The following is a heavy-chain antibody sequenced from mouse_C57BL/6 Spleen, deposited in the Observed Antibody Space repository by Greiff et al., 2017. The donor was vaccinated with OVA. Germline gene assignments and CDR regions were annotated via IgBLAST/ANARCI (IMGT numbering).Heavy chain of an antibody. J-gene: IGHJ3*01. V-gene: IGHV5-15*01. CDR1: GFTFSDYG. Sequence: EVKVVESGGGLVQPGGSLKLSCAASGFTFSDYGMAWVRQAPRKGPEWVAFISNLAYSIYYADTVTGRFTISRENAKNTLYLEMSSLRSEDTAMYYCARGGYGSSPWFAYWGQGTLVTVSA. CDR2: ISNLAYSI. D-gene: IGHD1-1*01. CDR3: ARGGYGSSPWFAY.